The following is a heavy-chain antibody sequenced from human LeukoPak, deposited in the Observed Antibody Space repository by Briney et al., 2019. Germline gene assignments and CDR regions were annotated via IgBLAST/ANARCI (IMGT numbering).Heavy chain of an antibody. CDR2: IYYSGST. J-gene: IGHJ6*03. Sequence: PSETLSLTCTVSGGSISSYYWSWIRQPPGKGLEWIGYIYYSGSTNYNPSLKSRVTTSVDTSKNQFSLKLSSVTAADTAVYYCAGSTSRRGGYYYYYYMDVWGKGTTVTVSS. D-gene: IGHD2-2*01. CDR1: GGSISSYY. CDR3: AGSTSRRGGYYYYYYMDV. V-gene: IGHV4-59*08.